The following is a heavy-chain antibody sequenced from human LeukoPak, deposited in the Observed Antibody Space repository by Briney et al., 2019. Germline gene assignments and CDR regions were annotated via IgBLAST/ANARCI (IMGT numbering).Heavy chain of an antibody. CDR2: ISATGGTT. D-gene: IGHD4-11*01. V-gene: IGHV3-23*01. J-gene: IGHJ5*02. CDR3: AKDLTDYTNYDGWFDP. Sequence: GGSLRLSCAASGFIFSTHAVTWVRQAPGKGLEWVSTISATGGTTYYAASVEGRFTISRDNSKNTLYLQMNSLRAEDTAVYYCAKDLTDYTNYDGWFDPWGQGTLVTVSS. CDR1: GFIFSTHA.